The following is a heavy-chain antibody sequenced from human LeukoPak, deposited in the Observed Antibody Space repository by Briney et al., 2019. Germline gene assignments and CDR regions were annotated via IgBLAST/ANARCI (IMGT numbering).Heavy chain of an antibody. CDR1: GSTFTDYY. D-gene: IGHD6-19*01. CDR3: ARGVGIAVAGMLLVI. CDR2: INPNSGGT. V-gene: IGHV1-2*02. J-gene: IGHJ3*02. Sequence: ASVKVSCKASGSTFTDYYMRWVRQAPGQGLEWMGWINPNSGGTNFAQKFQGRVTMTRDTSISTAYMELSRLRSDDTAVYYCARGVGIAVAGMLLVIWGQGTMVTVSS.